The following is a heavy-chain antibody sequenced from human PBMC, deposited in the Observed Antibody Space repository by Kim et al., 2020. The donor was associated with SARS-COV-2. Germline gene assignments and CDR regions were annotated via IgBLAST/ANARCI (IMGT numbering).Heavy chain of an antibody. Sequence: SVKVSCKASGGIFGLYGISWVRQAPGQGLEWMGGTIPIHGTTNYAQRFHGRVSITADESTSTAYMELSSLTSEDTAMYFCARDGIIGTSSPIDGFDVWG. CDR3: ARDGIIGTSSPIDGFDV. CDR2: TIPIHGTT. CDR1: GGIFGLYG. V-gene: IGHV1-69*13. D-gene: IGHD1-20*01. J-gene: IGHJ3*01.